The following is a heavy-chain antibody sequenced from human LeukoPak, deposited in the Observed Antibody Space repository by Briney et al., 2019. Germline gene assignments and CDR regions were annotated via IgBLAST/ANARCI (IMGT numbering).Heavy chain of an antibody. V-gene: IGHV4-59*12. D-gene: IGHD2-15*01. CDR2: IYYSGST. J-gene: IGHJ4*02. CDR3: AREDIVVVVAATSFFDY. Sequence: SETLSLTCTVSGGSISSYYWSWIRQPPGKGLEWIGYIYYSGSTNYNPSLKSRVTISVDTSKNQFSLKLSSVTAADTAVYYCAREDIVVVVAATSFFDYWGQGTLVTVSS. CDR1: GGSISSYY.